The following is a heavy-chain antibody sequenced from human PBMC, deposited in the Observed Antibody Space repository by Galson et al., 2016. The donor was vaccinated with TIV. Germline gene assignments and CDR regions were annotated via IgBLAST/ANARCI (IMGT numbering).Heavy chain of an antibody. CDR3: AKDRNTAMDTYHYYYGMDV. Sequence: SGKVSCKASGDTLSTYPFNWVRQAPGQGLEWVGGFVPLFGTANYAQKFQGRVTITADESTSTIYMEVSSLRSEDTAVYYCAKDRNTAMDTYHYYYGMDVWGQGTTVIVSS. D-gene: IGHD5-18*01. J-gene: IGHJ6*02. CDR2: FVPLFGTA. V-gene: IGHV1-69*13. CDR1: GDTLSTYP.